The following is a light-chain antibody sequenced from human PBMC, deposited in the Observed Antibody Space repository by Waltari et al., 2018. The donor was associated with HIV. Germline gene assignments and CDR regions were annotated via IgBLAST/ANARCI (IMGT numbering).Light chain of an antibody. CDR2: AAS. J-gene: IGKJ4*01. Sequence: DIQMTQPPPSLSASIGDRVTLTCRASQNITSYLNWYQQKPGKAPRFLIYAASSLQSGVPSTFSGSGSGTDFTLTISSLQREDFATYYCQQSFNTPLTFGGGTKVEIK. CDR1: QNITSY. V-gene: IGKV1-39*01. CDR3: QQSFNTPLT.